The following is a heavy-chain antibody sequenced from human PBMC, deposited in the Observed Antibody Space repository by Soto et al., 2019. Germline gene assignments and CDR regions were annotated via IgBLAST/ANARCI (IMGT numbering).Heavy chain of an antibody. J-gene: IGHJ5*01. V-gene: IGHV3-33*01. CDR3: ARGVPAGKGWFDS. D-gene: IGHD2-2*01. CDR1: GFTFTSYV. CDR2: IWFDGSKE. Sequence: GGSLRVSCEASGFTFTSYVMHWVRQSPGKGLEWVAVIWFDGSKEYHADSVKGRFNVSRDNSKNTVYLEMNSPRTVDTAVYYCARGVPAGKGWFDSWGQGTLVTVSS.